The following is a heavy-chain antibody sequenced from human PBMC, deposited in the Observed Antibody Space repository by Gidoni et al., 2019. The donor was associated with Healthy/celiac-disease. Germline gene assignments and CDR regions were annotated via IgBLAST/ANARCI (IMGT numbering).Heavy chain of an antibody. Sequence: VQLVQSGAEVKKPGASVQVACKASGYTFTGYYMHWVRQAPGQGLEWMGWINPNSGGTNYAQKFQGRVTMTRDTSISTAYMELSRLRSDDTAVYYCARVRVDSREVDAFDIWGQGTMVTVSS. CDR1: GYTFTGYY. CDR3: ARVRVDSREVDAFDI. V-gene: IGHV1-2*02. CDR2: INPNSGGT. J-gene: IGHJ3*02. D-gene: IGHD6-13*01.